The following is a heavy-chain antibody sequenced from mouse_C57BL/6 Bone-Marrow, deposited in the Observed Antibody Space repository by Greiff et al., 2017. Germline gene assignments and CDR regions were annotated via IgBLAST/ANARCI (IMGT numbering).Heavy chain of an antibody. V-gene: IGHV1-15*01. D-gene: IGHD1-1*01. CDR1: GYTFTDYE. Sequence: QVQLKQSGAELVRPGASVTLSCKASGYTFTDYEMHWVKQTPVHGLEWIGAIDPETGGTAYNQKFKGKAILTADKSSSTAYMELRSLTSEDSAVYYCTKITTVVANYAMDYWGQETSGTVSS. CDR3: TKITTVVANYAMDY. J-gene: IGHJ4*01. CDR2: IDPETGGT.